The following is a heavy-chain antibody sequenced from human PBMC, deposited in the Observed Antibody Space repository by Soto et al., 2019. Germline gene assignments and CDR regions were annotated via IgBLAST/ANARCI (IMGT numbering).Heavy chain of an antibody. Sequence: GESLKISCQGSGYNFSMYWIAWVRQMPGKGLEWVAIIYPGDSDARYGPAFRGQVTVSVDKSISTAYIQWSSLKASDTGMYYCARRKLGELLFVFDNWGQGTLGTVSS. D-gene: IGHD3-16*02. V-gene: IGHV5-51*01. CDR1: GYNFSMYW. CDR3: ARRKLGELLFVFDN. J-gene: IGHJ4*02. CDR2: IYPGDSDA.